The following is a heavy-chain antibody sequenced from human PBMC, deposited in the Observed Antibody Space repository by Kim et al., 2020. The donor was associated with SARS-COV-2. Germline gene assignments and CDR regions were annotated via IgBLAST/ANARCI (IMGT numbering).Heavy chain of an antibody. D-gene: IGHD3-9*01. Sequence: SETLSLTCAVYGGSFSGYYWSWIRQPPGKGLEWIGEINHSGSTNYNPSLKSRVTISVDTSKNQFSLKLSSVTAADTAVYYCARGRYFDWLLSNWFDPWG. J-gene: IGHJ5*02. CDR3: ARGRYFDWLLSNWFDP. CDR2: INHSGST. V-gene: IGHV4-34*01. CDR1: GGSFSGYY.